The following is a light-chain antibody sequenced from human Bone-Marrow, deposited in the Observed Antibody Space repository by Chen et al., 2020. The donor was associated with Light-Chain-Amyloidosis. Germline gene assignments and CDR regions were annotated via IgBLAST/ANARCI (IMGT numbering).Light chain of an antibody. V-gene: IGLV3-25*03. Sequence: ELTQPPSVSVSPGQTARSTCSGDTLPMKYTYWYQRKPGQAPVLVIYKDSERPSGIPERFSGSSSGTTVTLTISGVQAEDEADYYCQSADSSDTYVVFGGGTKLTVL. J-gene: IGLJ2*01. CDR1: TLPMKY. CDR3: QSADSSDTYVV. CDR2: KDS.